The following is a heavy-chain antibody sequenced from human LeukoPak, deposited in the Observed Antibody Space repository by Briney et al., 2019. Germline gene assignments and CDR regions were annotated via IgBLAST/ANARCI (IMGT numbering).Heavy chain of an antibody. CDR3: AKESDSGYHSEGPKT. Sequence: GGSLRLSCTASGFVLSDYGMHWVRQAPGKGGEWVAFVRKDGSNEYYVGSVRGRFTISRDKSNNTLYLQMNSLRAEDTAVYSCAKESDSGYHSEGPKTWGLGTLVTVSS. CDR1: GFVLSDYG. J-gene: IGHJ5*02. D-gene: IGHD5-12*01. V-gene: IGHV3-30*02. CDR2: VRKDGSNE.